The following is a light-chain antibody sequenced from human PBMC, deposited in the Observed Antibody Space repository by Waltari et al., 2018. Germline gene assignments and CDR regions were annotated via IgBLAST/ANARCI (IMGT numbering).Light chain of an antibody. CDR3: QQYGYSPYP. CDR2: GAS. V-gene: IGKV3-20*01. Sequence: CRAIQSGSSSYLAWYQQKPGQTPGLLISGASSRATGIPDWFSGSWSGKDFTLTISRLEPEAFAVYYCQQYGYSPYPFGQGTKLEI. CDR1: QSGSSSY. J-gene: IGKJ2*01.